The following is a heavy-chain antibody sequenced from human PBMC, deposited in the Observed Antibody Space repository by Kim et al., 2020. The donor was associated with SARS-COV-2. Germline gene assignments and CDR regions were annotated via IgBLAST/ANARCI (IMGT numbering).Heavy chain of an antibody. D-gene: IGHD3-9*01. CDR1: GYTFTSYA. CDR3: AREYDISASVYFDY. J-gene: IGHJ4*02. Sequence: ASVKVSCKASGYTFTSYAMHWVRQAPGQRLEWMGWINAGNGNTKYSQKFQGRVTITRDTPASTAYMELSSLRSEDTAVYYCAREYDISASVYFDYWGQGTLVTVSS. CDR2: INAGNGNT. V-gene: IGHV1-3*01.